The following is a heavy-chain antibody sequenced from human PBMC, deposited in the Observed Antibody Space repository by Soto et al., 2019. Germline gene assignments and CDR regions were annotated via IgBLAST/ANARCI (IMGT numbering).Heavy chain of an antibody. CDR2: IYYSGST. D-gene: IGHD4-4*01. V-gene: IGHV4-30-4*01. Sequence: PSETLSLTCTVSGGSISSGDYYWSWIRQPPGKGLEWIGYIYYSGSTYYNPSLKSRVTISVDTSKNQFSLKLSSVTAAGTAVYYCARVTTYSTYYYGMDVWGQGTTVTVSS. CDR1: GGSISSGDYY. J-gene: IGHJ6*02. CDR3: ARVTTYSTYYYGMDV.